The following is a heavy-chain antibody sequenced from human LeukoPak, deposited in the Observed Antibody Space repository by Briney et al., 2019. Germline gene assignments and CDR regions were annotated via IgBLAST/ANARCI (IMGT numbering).Heavy chain of an antibody. J-gene: IGHJ6*02. CDR1: GFTFISYR. V-gene: IGHV3-21*01. CDR3: AKDQFGSGSYSLGGMDV. D-gene: IGHD3-10*01. Sequence: GGSLRLSCAASGFTFISYRMNWVRPAPGKGLEWVSSISSSSSYIYYADSVKGRFTISRDNAKNSLYLQMNSLRAEDTAVYYCAKDQFGSGSYSLGGMDVWGQGTTVTVSS. CDR2: ISSSSSYI.